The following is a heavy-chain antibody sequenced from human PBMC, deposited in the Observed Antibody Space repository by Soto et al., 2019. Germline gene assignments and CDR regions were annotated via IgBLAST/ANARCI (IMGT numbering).Heavy chain of an antibody. CDR1: GFTFSDYA. V-gene: IGHV3-30*18. CDR3: AKGGRQWLVTSDFNY. CDR2: VSHDGRNT. D-gene: IGHD6-19*01. Sequence: VQLVEXGGGVVQPGRSXXXSCAASGFTFSDYAMHWVRQAPGKGLEWVAVVSHDGRNTHYADSVKGRFTISRDSSKNTVSLEMTSLRAEDTAVYYCAKGGRQWLVTSDFNYWGQGALVTVSS. J-gene: IGHJ4*02.